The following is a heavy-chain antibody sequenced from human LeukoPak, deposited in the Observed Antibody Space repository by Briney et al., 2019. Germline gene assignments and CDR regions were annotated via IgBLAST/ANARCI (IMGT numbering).Heavy chain of an antibody. CDR1: GFTFSSYA. V-gene: IGHV3-48*04. J-gene: IGHJ4*02. CDR2: ISSSGSTI. CDR3: ARDSGIAARPVDY. D-gene: IGHD6-6*01. Sequence: QPGGSLRLSCAASGFTFSSYAMSWVRQAPGKGLEWVSYISSSGSTIYYADSVKGRFTISRDNAKDSLYLQMNSLRAEDTAVYYCARDSGIAARPVDYWGQGTLVTVSS.